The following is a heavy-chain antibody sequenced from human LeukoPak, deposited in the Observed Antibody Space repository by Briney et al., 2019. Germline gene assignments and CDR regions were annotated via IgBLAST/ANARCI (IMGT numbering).Heavy chain of an antibody. V-gene: IGHV1-18*01. J-gene: IGHJ5*02. Sequence: ASVTLSFTSSGYTFTIYGISWERHAPGQGLEWMGRISAYNGNTNYAQKLQGRVTMTTDTSTSTAYMELRSLRSDDTAVYYCARDLNHRFDPWGQGTLVTVSS. CDR1: GYTFTIYG. CDR2: ISAYNGNT. CDR3: ARDLNHRFDP.